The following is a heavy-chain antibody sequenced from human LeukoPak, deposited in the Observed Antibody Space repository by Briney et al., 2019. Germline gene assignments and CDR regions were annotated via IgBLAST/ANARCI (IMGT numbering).Heavy chain of an antibody. D-gene: IGHD6-19*01. CDR1: GLTSTTYW. Sequence: PGGSLRLSCVVSGLTSTTYWMSWVRQAPGKGLEWVANINQDGSDKHYVGSVKGRFSVSGDYAKKSLYLQMNNLRDDDTAVYYCAVGSGWLSDSWSQGALVTVSS. V-gene: IGHV3-7*03. CDR2: INQDGSDK. CDR3: AVGSGWLSDS. J-gene: IGHJ4*02.